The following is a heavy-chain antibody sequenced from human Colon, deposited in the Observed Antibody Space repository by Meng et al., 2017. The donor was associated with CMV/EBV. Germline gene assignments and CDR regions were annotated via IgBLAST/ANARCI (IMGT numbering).Heavy chain of an antibody. Sequence: GRSLRPSCAASGFTFSSSWMHWVRQVPGKGLVWVSRLTSDGRTTYADSVKGRFTISRDDATSTLYLQMNSLRAEDTAVYYCARDGSYNFDYWGQGTLVTVSS. J-gene: IGHJ4*02. CDR2: LTSDGRT. D-gene: IGHD1-26*01. CDR3: ARDGSYNFDY. V-gene: IGHV3-74*03. CDR1: GFTFSSSW.